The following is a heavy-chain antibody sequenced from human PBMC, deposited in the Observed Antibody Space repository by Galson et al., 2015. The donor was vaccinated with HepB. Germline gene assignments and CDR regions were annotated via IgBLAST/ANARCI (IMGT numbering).Heavy chain of an antibody. Sequence: SLRLSCAASGFTFSSYWMSWVRQAPGKGLEWVANIKQEGSEKYYVDSVKGRFTISRDNAKNSLYLQMNSLRAEDTAVYYCARGDIVLVVDALYYYGLDVWGQGTTVTVSS. CDR2: IKQEGSEK. CDR3: ARGDIVLVVDALYYYGLDV. D-gene: IGHD2-15*01. V-gene: IGHV3-7*01. CDR1: GFTFSSYW. J-gene: IGHJ6*02.